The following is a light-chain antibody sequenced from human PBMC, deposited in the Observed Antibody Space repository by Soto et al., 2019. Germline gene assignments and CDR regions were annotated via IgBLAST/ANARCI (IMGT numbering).Light chain of an antibody. Sequence: EIVLTQSPGTLSLSPGERATLSSRASQSVSSSYLAWYQQKPGQAPRLLIYGASNRANGIPDRFSGSGSGTDFTLTISRLEPEDFAVYYCQQYGSSPRTFGQGTKVDIK. CDR1: QSVSSSY. CDR3: QQYGSSPRT. V-gene: IGKV3-20*01. CDR2: GAS. J-gene: IGKJ1*01.